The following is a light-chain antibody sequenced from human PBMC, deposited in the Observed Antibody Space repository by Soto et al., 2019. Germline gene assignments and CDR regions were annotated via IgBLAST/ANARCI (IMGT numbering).Light chain of an antibody. CDR1: QSVSSTY. Sequence: IVLTQSPGTLSLSPGERATLSCRASQSVSSTYIAWYQQNPGQAPRLLIYGASSRATGIPDRFSGSGSGTDFTLTISRLEPEDFAVYFCQQYGRSPQFTFGQGTKVDIK. CDR3: QQYGRSPQFT. V-gene: IGKV3-20*01. CDR2: GAS. J-gene: IGKJ2*01.